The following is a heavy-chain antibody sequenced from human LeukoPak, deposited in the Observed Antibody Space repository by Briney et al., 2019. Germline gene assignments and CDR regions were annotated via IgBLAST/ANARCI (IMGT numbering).Heavy chain of an antibody. Sequence: ASVKVPCKASGYPFSAYYMHWVRQAPGQGFEWMGWINSNLGDTSYAQKFQGRVTMTRDTSISTAYMELSRLRSDDTAVYYCARALTTVTIDAFDIWGQGTMVTVSS. J-gene: IGHJ3*02. D-gene: IGHD4-17*01. CDR3: ARALTTVTIDAFDI. CDR1: GYPFSAYY. CDR2: INSNLGDT. V-gene: IGHV1-2*02.